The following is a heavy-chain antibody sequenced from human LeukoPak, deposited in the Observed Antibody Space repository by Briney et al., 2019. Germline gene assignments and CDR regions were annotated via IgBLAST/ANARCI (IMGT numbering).Heavy chain of an antibody. Sequence: SETLSLTCTVSVGSISSSSYYWGWIRQPPGKGLEWIGSIYYTGRTYYNPSLKSRVTISVDTSKNQFSLKLSSVTAADTAVYYCARHLYSSNFYYYYYYMDVWGKGTTVTISS. CDR1: VGSISSSSYY. CDR2: IYYTGRT. V-gene: IGHV4-39*01. J-gene: IGHJ6*03. CDR3: ARHLYSSNFYYYYYYMDV. D-gene: IGHD6-13*01.